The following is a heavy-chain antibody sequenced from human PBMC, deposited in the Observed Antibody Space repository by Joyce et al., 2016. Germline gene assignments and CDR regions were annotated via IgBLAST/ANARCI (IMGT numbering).Heavy chain of an antibody. CDR2: IGASGGGR. CDR3: ARAKTVVVAYTLRDGFDV. J-gene: IGHJ3*01. V-gene: IGHV3-23*04. D-gene: IGHD2-15*01. Sequence: QLEESGGTLVYPGGSLRPSCKVSYRLSNKNVMAWVRQAPGQGLGGVSAIGASGGGRYYADSVKGRFTVSRDNSNNMMYLEMTSLQIEDTAIYYCARAKTVVVAYTLRDGFDVWGQGTQVAVSS. CDR1: YRLSNKNV.